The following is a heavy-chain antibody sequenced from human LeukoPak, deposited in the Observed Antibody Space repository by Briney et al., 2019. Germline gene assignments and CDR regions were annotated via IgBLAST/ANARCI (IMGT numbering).Heavy chain of an antibody. J-gene: IGHJ6*02. D-gene: IGHD3-10*01. CDR1: GFTFSSYS. V-gene: IGHV3-21*01. CDR3: AREGYYGSGSAYYYGMDV. Sequence: PGGSLRLSCAASGFTFSSYSMNWVRPAPGEGLEWVSSICSSSSYIYYADSVKGRFTISRDNAKNSLYLQMNSLRAEDTAVYYCAREGYYGSGSAYYYGMDVWGQGTTVTVSS. CDR2: ICSSSSYI.